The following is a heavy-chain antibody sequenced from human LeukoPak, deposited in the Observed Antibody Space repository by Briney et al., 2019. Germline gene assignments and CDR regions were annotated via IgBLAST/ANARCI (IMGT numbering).Heavy chain of an antibody. CDR2: IYWDNDK. CDR3: TYKDPPSGFGP. CDR1: GFSLSTTGVG. V-gene: IGHV2-5*02. J-gene: IGHJ5*02. Sequence: SGPTLVNPTQTLTLTCTFSGFSLSTTGVGVGWIRQPPGKALEWLALIYWDNDKRYSPSLKSRLTITKDTSKNQVVLTMTNMDPMDTATYYCTYKDPPSGFGPWGQGTLVTVSS.